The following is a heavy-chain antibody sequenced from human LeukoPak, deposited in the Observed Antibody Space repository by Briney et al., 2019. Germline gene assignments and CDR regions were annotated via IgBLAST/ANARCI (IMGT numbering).Heavy chain of an antibody. V-gene: IGHV3-23*01. J-gene: IGHJ4*02. CDR2: TSGSGGST. CDR3: AKTPRGSGSGSYSIDY. Sequence: GGSLRLSCAASGFTFSSYAMSWVRQAPGKGLEWVSATSGSGGSTYYADSVKGRFTISRDNSKNTLYLQMNSLRAEDTAVYYCAKTPRGSGSGSYSIDYWGQGTLVTVSS. D-gene: IGHD3-10*01. CDR1: GFTFSSYA.